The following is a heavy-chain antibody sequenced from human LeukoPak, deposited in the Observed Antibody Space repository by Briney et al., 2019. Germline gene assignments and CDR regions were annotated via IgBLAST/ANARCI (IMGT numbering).Heavy chain of an antibody. D-gene: IGHD3-10*01. CDR2: INWNGGST. CDR3: ARDLSGVLWFGEPSGGWFDP. V-gene: IGHV3-20*01. J-gene: IGHJ5*02. CDR1: GFTFDDYG. Sequence: GGSLRLSCAASGFTFDDYGMSWVRQAPGKGLEWVSGINWNGGSTGYADSVKGRFAISRDNAKNSLYLQMNSLRAEDTALYHCARDLSGVLWFGEPSGGWFDPWGQGTLVTVSS.